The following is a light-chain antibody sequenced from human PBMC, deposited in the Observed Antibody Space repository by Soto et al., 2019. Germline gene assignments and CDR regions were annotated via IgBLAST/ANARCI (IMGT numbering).Light chain of an antibody. J-gene: IGLJ1*01. V-gene: IGLV2-14*01. Sequence: QSALTQRASVSGSPGQSITISCAGTRSDIGGYNYVSWYQQHPGKAPKVMIYEVSNRPSGVSNRFSGSKSGNTASLTISGLQAEDEADYYCSSYTSSSTLYVFGSGTKVTVL. CDR1: RSDIGGYNY. CDR3: SSYTSSSTLYV. CDR2: EVS.